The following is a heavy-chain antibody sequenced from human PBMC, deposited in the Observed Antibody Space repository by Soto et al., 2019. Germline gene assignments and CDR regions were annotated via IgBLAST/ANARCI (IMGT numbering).Heavy chain of an antibody. CDR1: GFTFSSYW. J-gene: IGHJ6*03. D-gene: IGHD2-2*01. CDR3: ARGVSCPLGYCSSTSPTGYYYYYMDV. CDR2: IKQDGSEK. V-gene: IGHV3-7*04. Sequence: GGSLRLSCAASGFTFSSYWMSWVRQAPGKGLEWVANIKQDGSEKYYVDSVKGRFTISRDNAKNSLYLQMNSLRAEDTDVYYCARGVSCPLGYCSSTSPTGYYYYYMDVWGKGTTVTVSS.